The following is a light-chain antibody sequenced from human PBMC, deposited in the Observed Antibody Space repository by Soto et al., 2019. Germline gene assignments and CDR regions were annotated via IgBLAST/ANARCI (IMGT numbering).Light chain of an antibody. Sequence: EIVMTQSPATLSVSPGERATLSCRASQSVRSNLAWYQQKPGQAPRLLIYDASNRAAGIPARFSGSGTGTDFTLTISSLQAEDFGVYFCHQYNSLWTFGQGTKWIS. J-gene: IGKJ1*01. CDR3: HQYNSLWT. V-gene: IGKV3D-15*01. CDR2: DAS. CDR1: QSVRSN.